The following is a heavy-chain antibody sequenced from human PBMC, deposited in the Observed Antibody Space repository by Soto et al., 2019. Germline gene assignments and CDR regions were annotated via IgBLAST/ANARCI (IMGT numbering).Heavy chain of an antibody. V-gene: IGHV3-43*01. CDR2: ISWDGGSI. CDR3: AKEGNGGSSLDS. D-gene: IGHD2-15*01. CDR1: GFKFDDYM. Sequence: GSLRLSCEASGFKFDDYMMHWVRQAPGKGLEWISLISWDGGSIDYADSIKGRFTVSRDNSKTSLYLHMDSLTSDDTAIYFCAKEGNGGSSLDSWGQGTLVTVSS. J-gene: IGHJ5*01.